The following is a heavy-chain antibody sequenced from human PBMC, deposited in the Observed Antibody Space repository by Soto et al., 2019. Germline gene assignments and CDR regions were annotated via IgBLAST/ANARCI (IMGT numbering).Heavy chain of an antibody. CDR3: AKVYCNSPGCSAKHFDY. V-gene: IGHV3-30*18. CDR2: ISYDGDNE. CDR1: GFSFSNYA. Sequence: GGSLRLSCAASGFSFSNYAMHWVRQAPGKGLEWLAIISYDGDNEYYADSVRGRFTISRDNSKNTLYLQTNNLRHEDTAVYYCAKVYCNSPGCSAKHFDYWGQGTLVTVSS. J-gene: IGHJ4*02. D-gene: IGHD2-2*01.